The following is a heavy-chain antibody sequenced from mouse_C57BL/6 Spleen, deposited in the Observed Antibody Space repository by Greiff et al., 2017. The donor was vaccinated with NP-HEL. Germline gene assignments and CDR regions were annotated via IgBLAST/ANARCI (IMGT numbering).Heavy chain of an antibody. V-gene: IGHV5-15*01. D-gene: IGHD1-1*01. Sequence: EVKLVESGGGLVQPGGSLKLSCAASGFTFSDYGMAWVRQAPRKGPEWVAFISNLAYSIYYADTVTGRFTISRENAKNTLYLEMSSLRSEDTAMYYCARHYYGSSYWYFDVWGTGTTVTVSS. CDR1: GFTFSDYG. J-gene: IGHJ1*03. CDR3: ARHYYGSSYWYFDV. CDR2: ISNLAYSI.